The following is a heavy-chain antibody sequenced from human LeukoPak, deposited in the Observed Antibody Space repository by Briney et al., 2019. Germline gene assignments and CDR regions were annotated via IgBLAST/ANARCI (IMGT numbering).Heavy chain of an antibody. CDR1: GGSISHYY. J-gene: IGHJ6*02. V-gene: IGHV4-59*01. CDR2: IYYSGTT. Sequence: SETLSLTCTVSGGSISHYYWSWIRQSPGKGLEWIGYIYYSGTTNYNPSLKSRVTISVDTSRNEFSLQLRSVTAADTAVYYCAREDPQTTVPEGMDVWGQGTTVIVSS. D-gene: IGHD4-17*01. CDR3: AREDPQTTVPEGMDV.